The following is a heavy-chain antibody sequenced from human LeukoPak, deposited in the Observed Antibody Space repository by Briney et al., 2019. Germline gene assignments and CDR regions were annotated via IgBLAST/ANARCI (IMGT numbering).Heavy chain of an antibody. Sequence: KPSETLSLTCAVYGGSFSGYYWRWIRQPTGKGLEWIGEINHSGSTNYNPSLKSRVTISVDTSKNQFSLKLSSVTAADTAVYYCAGTPRRDGYNLFDYWGQGTLVTVSS. D-gene: IGHD5-24*01. J-gene: IGHJ4*02. CDR1: GGSFSGYY. CDR3: AGTPRRDGYNLFDY. V-gene: IGHV4-34*01. CDR2: INHSGST.